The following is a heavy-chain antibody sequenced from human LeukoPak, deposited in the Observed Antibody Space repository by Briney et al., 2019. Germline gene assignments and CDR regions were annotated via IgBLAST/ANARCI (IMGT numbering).Heavy chain of an antibody. V-gene: IGHV1-18*01. Sequence: ASVKVSCKASGYTFTSYGISWVRQAPGQGLGWMGWISAYNGNTNYAQKLQGRVTMTTDTSTSTACMELRSLRSDDTAVYYCARDYSNYDSSWFDPWGQGTLVTVSS. CDR3: ARDYSNYDSSWFDP. CDR1: GYTFTSYG. J-gene: IGHJ5*02. D-gene: IGHD4-11*01. CDR2: ISAYNGNT.